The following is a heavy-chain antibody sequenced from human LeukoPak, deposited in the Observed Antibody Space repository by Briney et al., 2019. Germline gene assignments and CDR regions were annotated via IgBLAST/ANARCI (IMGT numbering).Heavy chain of an antibody. J-gene: IGHJ4*02. D-gene: IGHD6-6*01. Sequence: SETLSLTCTVSGGSMNQYYWSWIRQPAGKGLEWIGRIYSTGTTYYKPSLKSRVTMSVDTSHNQFSLKLSSVTAADTAVYYCARGIAARPDFDYWGQGTLVTVSS. CDR2: IYSTGTT. CDR3: ARGIAARPDFDY. CDR1: GGSMNQYY. V-gene: IGHV4-4*07.